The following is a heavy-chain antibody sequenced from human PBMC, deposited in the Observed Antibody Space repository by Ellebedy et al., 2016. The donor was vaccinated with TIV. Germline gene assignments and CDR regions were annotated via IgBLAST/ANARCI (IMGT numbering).Heavy chain of an antibody. J-gene: IGHJ6*02. D-gene: IGHD2-15*01. CDR2: ISSSGTTK. CDR3: AAAHYYFYGKDV. Sequence: GESLKISCAASGFPFSSFEFNWVRQSPGKGLEWVSYISSSGTTKYYADSVKGRFTISRDNAKNSLYLKMNSLRAEDTAVYYCAAAHYYFYGKDVWGQGTRVTVSS. V-gene: IGHV3-48*03. CDR1: GFPFSSFE.